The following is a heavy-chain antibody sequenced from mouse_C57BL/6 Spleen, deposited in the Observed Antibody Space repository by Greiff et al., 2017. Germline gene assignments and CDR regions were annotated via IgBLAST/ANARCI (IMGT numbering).Heavy chain of an antibody. V-gene: IGHV1-52*01. CDR3: ARWYDYDGAWFAY. D-gene: IGHD2-4*01. CDR1: GYTFTSYW. Sequence: VQLQQPGAELVRPGSSVKLSCKASGYTFTSYWMHWVKQRPIQGLEWIGNIDPSDSEPHYNQKFKDKATLTVDKSSSTAYMQLSSLTSEDSAVYYCARWYDYDGAWFAYWGQGTLVTVSA. CDR2: IDPSDSEP. J-gene: IGHJ3*01.